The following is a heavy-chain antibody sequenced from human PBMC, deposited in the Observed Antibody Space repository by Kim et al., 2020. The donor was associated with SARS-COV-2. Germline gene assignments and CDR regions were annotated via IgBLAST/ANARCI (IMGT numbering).Heavy chain of an antibody. CDR3: ARDRLMTWDY. J-gene: IGHJ4*02. D-gene: IGHD2-21*02. CDR2: SA. Sequence: SASYAQRFQGRVTMTRDTSTSTVYMELSSLRSDDTAVYYCARDRLMTWDYWGQGTLVTVSS. V-gene: IGHV1-46*01.